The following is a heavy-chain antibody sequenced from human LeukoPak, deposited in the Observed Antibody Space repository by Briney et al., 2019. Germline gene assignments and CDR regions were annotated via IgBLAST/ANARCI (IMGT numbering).Heavy chain of an antibody. CDR2: ISGSGGST. Sequence: GGSLRLSCAASGFTFSSYAMSWVRQAPGKGLEWVSAISGSGGSTYYADSVKGRFTISRDNSKNTLYLQMNSLRAEDTAVYYCAKADYDFWSGSNYLDYWGQGTLVTVSS. CDR3: AKADYDFWSGSNYLDY. J-gene: IGHJ4*02. CDR1: GFTFSSYA. V-gene: IGHV3-23*01. D-gene: IGHD3-3*01.